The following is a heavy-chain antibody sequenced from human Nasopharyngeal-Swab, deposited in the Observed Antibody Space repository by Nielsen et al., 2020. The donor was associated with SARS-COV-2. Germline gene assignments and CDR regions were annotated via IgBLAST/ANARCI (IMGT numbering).Heavy chain of an antibody. D-gene: IGHD2-2*01. CDR3: ARGKAGYCSSTSCYLYFYY. V-gene: IGHV3-21*03. CDR1: GFTFSSYS. J-gene: IGHJ4*02. CDR2: ISSSSSYI. Sequence: GESLKISCAASGFTFSSYSMNWVRQAPGKGLEWVSSISSSSSYIYYADSVKGRFTISRDNAKNSLYLQMNSLRAEDTAVYYCARGKAGYCSSTSCYLYFYYWGQGTLVTVSS.